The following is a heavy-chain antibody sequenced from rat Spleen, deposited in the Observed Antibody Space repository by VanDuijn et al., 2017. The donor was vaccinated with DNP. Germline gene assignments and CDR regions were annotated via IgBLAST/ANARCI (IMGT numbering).Heavy chain of an antibody. Sequence: EVKLVESGGGLVQPGRSLKLSCAASGFNFNDYWMGWVRQAPGKGLEWIGQINQDSSTINYIPSLKEKITISRDNAQNTLYLQMNKLGSEDTAIYYCAKGPNYGGWSDYLDYWGQGVMVTVSS. D-gene: IGHD1-11*01. CDR1: GFNFNDYW. CDR3: AKGPNYGGWSDYLDY. CDR2: INQDSSTI. V-gene: IGHV4-2*01. J-gene: IGHJ2*01.